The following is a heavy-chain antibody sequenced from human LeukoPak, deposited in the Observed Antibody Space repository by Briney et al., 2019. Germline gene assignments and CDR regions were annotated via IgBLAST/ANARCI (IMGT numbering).Heavy chain of an antibody. J-gene: IGHJ4*02. CDR3: AKALREVVMTD. CDR1: GFTFSSYG. V-gene: IGHV3-33*06. D-gene: IGHD3-22*01. CDR2: IWYDGSNK. Sequence: PGGSLRLSCAASGFTFSSYGMHWVRQAPGRGLEWVAVIWYDGSNKYYADSVKGRFTISRDNSKKTLYLQMNSLRAEDTAVYYCAKALREVVMTDWGQGTLVTVSS.